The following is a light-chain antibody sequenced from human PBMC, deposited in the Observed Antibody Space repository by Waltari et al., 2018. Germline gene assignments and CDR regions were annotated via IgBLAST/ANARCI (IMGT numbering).Light chain of an antibody. CDR3: QHNYGTPRT. CDR1: ENLNNY. V-gene: IGKV1-39*01. CDR2: KTS. J-gene: IGKJ1*01. Sequence: DIQMTQSPSSLSASVGDRVTITCRASENLNNYLNWYQQKPGKAPKLLIYKTSSLLDGVPSRFSGSGSGTDYTFTISSLQSEDVATYYCQHNYGTPRTFGQGTKVEIK.